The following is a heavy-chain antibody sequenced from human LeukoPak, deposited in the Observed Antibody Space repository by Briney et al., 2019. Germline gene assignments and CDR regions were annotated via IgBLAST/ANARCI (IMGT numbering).Heavy chain of an antibody. Sequence: PSETLSLTCTVSGGSISSGNYYWNWIRQPAGKGLEWLGEIHHGGSTKYNPSLKSRITLAVDTSRRQFSLRLTSVTAADMAIYYCARVFMGNPSDHFDYWGHGTLVIVSS. J-gene: IGHJ4*01. CDR1: GGSISSGNYY. V-gene: IGHV4-61*10. CDR2: IHHGGST. D-gene: IGHD7-27*01. CDR3: ARVFMGNPSDHFDY.